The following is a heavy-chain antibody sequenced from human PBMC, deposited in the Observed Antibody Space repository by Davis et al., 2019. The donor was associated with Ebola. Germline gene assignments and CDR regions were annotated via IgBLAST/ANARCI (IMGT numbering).Heavy chain of an antibody. D-gene: IGHD3-10*01. J-gene: IGHJ4*02. CDR3: ARATIWFGELVFSYFDY. CDR1: GGSISSGGYY. CDR2: IYYSGST. V-gene: IGHV4-31*03. Sequence: MPSETLSLTCTVSGGSISSGGYYWSWIRQHPGKGLEWIGYIYYSGSTYYNPSLKSRVTISVDTSKNQFSLKLSSVTAADTAVYYCARATIWFGELVFSYFDYWGQGTLVTVSS.